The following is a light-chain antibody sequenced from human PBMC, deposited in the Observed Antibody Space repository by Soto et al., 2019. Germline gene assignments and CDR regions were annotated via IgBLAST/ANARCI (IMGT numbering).Light chain of an antibody. CDR1: ISDVGGYNY. CDR3: SSYTSSSTLYV. CDR2: DVS. J-gene: IGLJ1*01. V-gene: IGLV2-14*01. Sequence: QSALTQPASVSVSPGQSITISCTGTISDVGGYNYVSWYQQHPGKAPKLMIYDVSNRPSGVSNRFSGSKSGNTASLTISVLPAEDEADYYCSSYTSSSTLYVFGTGNKLTVL.